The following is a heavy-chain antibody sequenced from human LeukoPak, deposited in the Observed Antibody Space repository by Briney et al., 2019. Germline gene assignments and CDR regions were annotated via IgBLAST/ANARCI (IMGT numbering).Heavy chain of an antibody. Sequence: ASVNVSCKTSGYRFTKYPIHWVCQAPGQGLGWMGWINTGNGNTQYSQTFQGRVTITRDTSASTAYMDLWTLRLEDTAVYYGGSWAGNPVVYFSCPFDCRGLGSLVTVS. CDR3: GSWAGNPVVYFSCPFDC. CDR2: INTGNGNT. D-gene: IGHD2/OR15-2a*01. J-gene: IGHJ4*01. CDR1: GYRFTKYP. V-gene: IGHV1-3*04.